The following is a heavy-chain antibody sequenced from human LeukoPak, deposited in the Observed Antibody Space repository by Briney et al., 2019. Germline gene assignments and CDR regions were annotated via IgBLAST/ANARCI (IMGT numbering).Heavy chain of an antibody. Sequence: PSETLSLTCAVYGGSFSGNYWSWIRQPPGRGLEWIGEINHSGSTNYNPSLKSRVTISVDTSENQFSLKLSSVTAADTAVYYCARAGVGSFDYWGQGTLVTVSS. CDR3: ARAGVGSFDY. CDR2: INHSGST. V-gene: IGHV4-34*01. D-gene: IGHD1-26*01. J-gene: IGHJ4*02. CDR1: GGSFSGNY.